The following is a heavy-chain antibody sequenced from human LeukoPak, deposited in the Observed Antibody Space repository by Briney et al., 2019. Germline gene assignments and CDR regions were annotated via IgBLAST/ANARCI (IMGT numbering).Heavy chain of an antibody. CDR3: ARAHSSSSTFDL. J-gene: IGHJ4*02. D-gene: IGHD6-6*01. CDR2: IWYDGSKK. V-gene: IGHV3-33*01. CDR1: GFTFSDYG. Sequence: PGRSLRLSCAASGFTFSDYGIHWVRQAPGQGLEWVALIWYDGSKKYYADSVKGRFTISRDNTKNTLYLQPNSLRADDTAVYYCARAHSSSSTFDLWGQGTLVTVSS.